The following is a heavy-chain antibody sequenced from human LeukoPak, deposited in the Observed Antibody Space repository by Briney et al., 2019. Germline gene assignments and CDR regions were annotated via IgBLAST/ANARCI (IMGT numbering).Heavy chain of an antibody. J-gene: IGHJ4*02. CDR2: TYSSGST. Sequence: TGGSLRLSCAASDFTVSSNSMSWVRQAPGKGLEWVSVTYSSGSTHYADSVKGRFTISRDSSKNTLYLQMNRLRAEDTAVYYCATESYGGAWGQGTLVTVSS. CDR1: DFTVSSNS. CDR3: ATESYGGA. V-gene: IGHV3-53*01. D-gene: IGHD1-26*01.